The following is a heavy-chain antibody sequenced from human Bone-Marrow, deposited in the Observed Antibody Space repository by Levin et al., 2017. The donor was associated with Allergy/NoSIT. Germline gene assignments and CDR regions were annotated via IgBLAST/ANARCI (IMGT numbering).Heavy chain of an antibody. CDR1: GFTFSSHG. CDR2: ISYDGSND. CDR3: AKDYYGSGSSTLANWFDP. D-gene: IGHD3-10*01. V-gene: IGHV3-30*18. J-gene: IGHJ5*02. Sequence: GGSLRLSCAASGFTFSSHGMYWVRQAPGKGLEWVAAISYDGSNDYYTDSVKGRFTISRDNSKNTLYLQVNSLTADDTAVYYCAKDYYGSGSSTLANWFDPWGQGTLVTVSS.